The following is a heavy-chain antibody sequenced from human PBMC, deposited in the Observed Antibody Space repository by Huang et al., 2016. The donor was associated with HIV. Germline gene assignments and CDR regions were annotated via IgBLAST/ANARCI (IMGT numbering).Heavy chain of an antibody. V-gene: IGHV1-69*13. CDR1: AGALTSHS. D-gene: IGHD6-19*01. CDR3: ARVRRHSGNSGLIDF. Sequence: QVHLVQSGAEVREPGSSVEVSCTSSAGALTSHSFTWVRQAPGHGLERVGTFVPLFGTPNYAQKFLGRLSVRADESTGAVYMKLALLNSEDTAIYFCARVRRHSGNSGLIDFWGQGTLVTVTS. J-gene: IGHJ4*02. CDR2: FVPLFGTP.